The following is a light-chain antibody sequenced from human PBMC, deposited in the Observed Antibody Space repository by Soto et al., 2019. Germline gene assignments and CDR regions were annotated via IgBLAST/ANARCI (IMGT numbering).Light chain of an antibody. Sequence: DIQVTQSPSSLSASLGDRVTITCRANHAIGVYLAWFQQQPGKVPKLLIYAASALQSGVPSRFSGSGSGTDFTLTISSLQPEDIATYYCKKYNSAPLTFGGGTKVEI. CDR3: KKYNSAPLT. V-gene: IGKV1-27*01. CDR2: AAS. CDR1: HAIGVY. J-gene: IGKJ4*01.